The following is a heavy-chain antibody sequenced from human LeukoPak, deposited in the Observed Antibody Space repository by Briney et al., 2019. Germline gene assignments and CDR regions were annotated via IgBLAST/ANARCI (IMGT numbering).Heavy chain of an antibody. J-gene: IGHJ4*02. V-gene: IGHV3-53*04. CDR1: GFTFSTYA. Sequence: PGGSLRLSCAASGFTFSTYAMNWVRQAPGKGLEWVSVIYSGGSTYYADSVKGRFTISRHNSMNTLYLQMNSLRPEDTAVYYCARKEYWGQGTLVTVSS. CDR3: ARKEY. CDR2: IYSGGST.